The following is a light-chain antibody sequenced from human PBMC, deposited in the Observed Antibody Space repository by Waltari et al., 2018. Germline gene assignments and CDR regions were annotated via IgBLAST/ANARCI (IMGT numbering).Light chain of an antibody. CDR2: AAS. CDR3: QQSYSTSIT. V-gene: IGKV1-39*01. Sequence: DIQMTQSPSSLSASVGDRVTITCRASQSIGSDLNWYQQKPGKAPKLLIYAASRLQSGVPSRFSGSGSGTDFTLTISSLQPEDFATYYCQQSYSTSITFGQGTRLEIK. CDR1: QSIGSD. J-gene: IGKJ5*01.